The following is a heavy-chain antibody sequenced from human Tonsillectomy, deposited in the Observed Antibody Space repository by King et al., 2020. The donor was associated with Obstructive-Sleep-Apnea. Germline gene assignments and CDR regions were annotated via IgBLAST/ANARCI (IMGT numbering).Heavy chain of an antibody. CDR2: IYPGDSEA. CDR1: GYSFTDYW. J-gene: IGHJ4*02. CDR3: ARQQYSSGWRAFDY. Sequence: VQLVESGAEVITPGEPLKISCQGSGYSFTDYWIGWVRQMPGKGLEWMGIIYPGDSEARYSPSFQGQVTISADESISNAYLQWNSLEASDTAIYYCARQQYSSGWRAFDYWGLGTLVTVSS. V-gene: IGHV5-51*01. D-gene: IGHD6-19*01.